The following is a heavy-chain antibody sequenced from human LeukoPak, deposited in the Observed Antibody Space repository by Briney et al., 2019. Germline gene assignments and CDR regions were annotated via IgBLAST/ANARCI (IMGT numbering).Heavy chain of an antibody. D-gene: IGHD3-22*01. J-gene: IGHJ4*02. CDR1: GVSFSGYY. CDR2: INHSGST. CDR3: ARGRPWYYYDSSGYWFDY. V-gene: IGHV4-34*01. Sequence: PSETLSLTCAVYGVSFSGYYWSWIRQPPGKGLEWIGEINHSGSTNYNPSLKSRVTISVDTSKNQFSLKLSSVTAADTAVYYCARGRPWYYYDSSGYWFDYWGQGTLVTVSS.